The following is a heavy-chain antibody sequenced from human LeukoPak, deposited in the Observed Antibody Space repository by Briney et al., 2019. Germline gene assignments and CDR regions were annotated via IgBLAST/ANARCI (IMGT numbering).Heavy chain of an antibody. CDR2: IKQDGSEK. Sequence: PGGSLRLSCAASGFTFSSYSMNWVRQAPGKGLEWVANIKQDGSEKYYVDSVKGRFTISRDNAKNSLYLQMNSLRAEDTAVYYCARSRRGESVKDYMDVWGKGTTVTISS. CDR3: ARSRRGESVKDYMDV. J-gene: IGHJ6*03. V-gene: IGHV3-7*01. D-gene: IGHD3-10*01. CDR1: GFTFSSYS.